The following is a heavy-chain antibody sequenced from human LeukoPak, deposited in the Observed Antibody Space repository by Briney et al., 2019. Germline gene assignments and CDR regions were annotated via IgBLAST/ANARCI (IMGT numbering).Heavy chain of an antibody. CDR3: ARVSTMRSFDY. Sequence: GGSLRLSCAASGFTFSSYWMHWVRQAPGKGLVWVSRINSDGSSTSYADSVKGRFTISRDNAKNTLYLQMNSLRAGDTAVYYCARVSTMRSFDYWGQGTLVTVSS. V-gene: IGHV3-74*01. J-gene: IGHJ4*02. CDR2: INSDGSST. CDR1: GFTFSSYW. D-gene: IGHD3-3*01.